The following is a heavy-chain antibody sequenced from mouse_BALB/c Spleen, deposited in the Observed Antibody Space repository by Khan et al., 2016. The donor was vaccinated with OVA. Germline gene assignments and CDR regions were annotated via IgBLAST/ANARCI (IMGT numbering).Heavy chain of an antibody. CDR2: INPTSGYT. CDR1: GYTFTSYW. J-gene: IGHJ2*01. CDR3: ARDRIDY. Sequence: QVQLKESGAELAKPGASVKMSCTASGYTFTSYWMHWIKQRPGQDLEWIGYINPTSGYTDYNQKFKDKATLTADKSSSTAYMQLSSLTSDDSAVYYCARDRIDYWGQGTALTVSS. V-gene: IGHV1-7*01.